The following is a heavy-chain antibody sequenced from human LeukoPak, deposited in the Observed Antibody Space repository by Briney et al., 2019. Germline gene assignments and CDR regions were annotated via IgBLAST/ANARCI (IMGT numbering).Heavy chain of an antibody. CDR3: ARVEEGYGSGRRENYYYYYMDV. V-gene: IGHV4-59*01. D-gene: IGHD3-10*01. CDR2: IHYRGST. Sequence: PSETLSLTCTVSGVSISNYYWSWIRPPPGKGLEWIGYIHYRGSTSYNPSLKRRVTISVDTSKKQFSLKLSSVTAADTAVYYCARVEEGYGSGRRENYYYYYMDVWGKGTTVTISS. J-gene: IGHJ6*03. CDR1: GVSISNYY.